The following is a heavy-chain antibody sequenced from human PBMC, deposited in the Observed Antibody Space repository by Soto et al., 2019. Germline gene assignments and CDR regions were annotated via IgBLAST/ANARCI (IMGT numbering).Heavy chain of an antibody. J-gene: IGHJ4*02. D-gene: IGHD6-6*01. CDR1: GGSFSGYY. CDR2: INHSGST. CDR3: ARRIAARPFDY. Sequence: SETLSLTCAVYGGSFSGYYWSWIRRPPGKGLEWIGEINHSGSTNYNPSLKSRVTISVGTSKNQFSLKLSSVTAADTAVYYCARRIAARPFDYWGQGTLVTVSS. V-gene: IGHV4-34*01.